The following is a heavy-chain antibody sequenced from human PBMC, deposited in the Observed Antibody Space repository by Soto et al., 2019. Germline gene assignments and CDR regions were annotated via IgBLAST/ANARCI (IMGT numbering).Heavy chain of an antibody. Sequence: ASVRVSCKASGYTFTSYGFNWVRQAPGQGLEWMGWISGSNGNTNYAQKLQGRVTMTTDTSTSTAYMELSSLRSEDTAIYYCAVGSVDIVPTGMKPFDPWG. D-gene: IGHD5-12*01. CDR1: GYTFTSYG. V-gene: IGHV1-18*01. J-gene: IGHJ5*02. CDR3: AVGSVDIVPTGMKPFDP. CDR2: ISGSNGNT.